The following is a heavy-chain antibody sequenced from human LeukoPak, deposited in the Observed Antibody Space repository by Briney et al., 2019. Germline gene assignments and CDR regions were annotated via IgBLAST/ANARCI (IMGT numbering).Heavy chain of an antibody. J-gene: IGHJ6*03. Sequence: PSETLSLNRPCPGGSISRYCWRLVRPPAGPGLEWVGRFYNSWSTNYNPSLKSRVNISADTSKNQFSLKLSSVTAADTAVYYCARDTTVTTLGPYYYYYMDVWGKGTTVTISS. D-gene: IGHD4-17*01. CDR1: GGSISRYC. V-gene: IGHV4-4*07. CDR3: ARDTTVTTLGPYYYYYMDV. CDR2: FYNSWST.